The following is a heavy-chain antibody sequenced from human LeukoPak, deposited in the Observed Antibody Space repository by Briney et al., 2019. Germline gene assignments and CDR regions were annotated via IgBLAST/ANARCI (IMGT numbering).Heavy chain of an antibody. D-gene: IGHD1-26*01. CDR3: ASRESYFDY. V-gene: IGHV1-69*02. CDR1: GGTFSSYT. CDR2: IIPILGIA. J-gene: IGHJ4*02. Sequence: SVKVSCTAPGGTFSSYTISWVRQAPGQGLEWMGRIIPILGIANYAQKFQGRVTITADKSTSTAYMELSSLRSEDTAVYYCASRESYFDYWGQGTLVTVSS.